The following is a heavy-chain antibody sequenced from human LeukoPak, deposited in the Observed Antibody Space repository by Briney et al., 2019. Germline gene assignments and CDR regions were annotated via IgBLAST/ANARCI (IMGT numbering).Heavy chain of an antibody. D-gene: IGHD2-2*02. CDR2: ISYDGSNK. CDR3: AKDQGGGYCSSTSCYMDWFDP. CDR1: GFTFSSYG. J-gene: IGHJ5*02. Sequence: GRSLRLSCAASGFTFSSYGMHWVRQAPGKGLEWVAVISYDGSNKYYADSVKGRFTISRDNSKNTLYLQMNRLRAEDTAVYYCAKDQGGGYCSSTSCYMDWFDPWGQGTLVTVSS. V-gene: IGHV3-30*18.